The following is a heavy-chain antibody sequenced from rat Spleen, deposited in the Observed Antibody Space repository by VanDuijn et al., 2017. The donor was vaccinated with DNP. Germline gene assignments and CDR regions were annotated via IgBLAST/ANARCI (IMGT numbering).Heavy chain of an antibody. D-gene: IGHD4-4*01. CDR1: GYSITSGHK. CDR2: VNNEGST. V-gene: IGHV3-3*01. Sequence: EVQLRESGPGLVKPSQSLSLTCSVTGYSITSGHKWTWIRKFPGNELEWRGYVNNEGSTNYNPSLKSRFSIIRDTSRNQFFLQVNSVRNEDTATYYCAVQLGVFDYWGQGVMVIVSS. J-gene: IGHJ2*01. CDR3: AVQLGVFDY.